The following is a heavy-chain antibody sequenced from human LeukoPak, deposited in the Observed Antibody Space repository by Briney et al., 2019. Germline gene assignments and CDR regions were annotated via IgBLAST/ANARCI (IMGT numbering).Heavy chain of an antibody. V-gene: IGHV1-18*01. D-gene: IGHD6-19*01. CDR2: ISAYNGNT. Sequence: GASVKVSCKASGGTFSSYGISWVRQAPGQGLEWMGWISAYNGNTNYAQKLQGRVTMTTDTSTSTAYMELRSLRSDDTAVYYCARGVPIAVAGSDWYFDLWGRGTLVTVSS. CDR1: GGTFSSYG. CDR3: ARGVPIAVAGSDWYFDL. J-gene: IGHJ2*01.